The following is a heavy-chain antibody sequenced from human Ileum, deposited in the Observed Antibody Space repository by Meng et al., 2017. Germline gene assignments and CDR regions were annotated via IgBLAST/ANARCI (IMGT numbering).Heavy chain of an antibody. CDR1: GGSIGSAAYY. Sequence: QVQLQESGPGLVKVSQTLSLTCTVSGGSIGSAAYYWTWIRQHPAKGLEWIGYIHYTGSTSYNPSLESRTSTSIDTSNNQFSLKVTSVTAADTAVYYWARGVSAAGLFDNWGPGTLVTVSS. CDR3: ARGVSAAGLFDN. D-gene: IGHD2-2*01. CDR2: IHYTGST. J-gene: IGHJ4*02. V-gene: IGHV4-31*03.